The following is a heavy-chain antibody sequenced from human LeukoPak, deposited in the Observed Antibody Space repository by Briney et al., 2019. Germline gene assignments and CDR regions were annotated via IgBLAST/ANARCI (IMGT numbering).Heavy chain of an antibody. CDR1: GFTFSSYA. Sequence: GRSLRPSCAASGFTFSSYAMDWVSQAPGKGLGWVAVILYDGSNKYYANSVKGRLTISTDNSKNALYLQMNSMRAEDTAVFYCARDMASGWYDAFDIWGQGTMVTVSS. CDR2: ILYDGSNK. V-gene: IGHV3-30-3*01. J-gene: IGHJ3*02. CDR3: ARDMASGWYDAFDI. D-gene: IGHD6-19*01.